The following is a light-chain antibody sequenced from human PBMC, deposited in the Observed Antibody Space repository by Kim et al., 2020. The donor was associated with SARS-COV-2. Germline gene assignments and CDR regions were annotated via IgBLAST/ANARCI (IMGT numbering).Light chain of an antibody. J-gene: IGKJ2*01. CDR2: GAS. CDR3: QQYGSSPPYT. Sequence: SPGERATLSCRASQSVRSTSLAWYQQKPGQAPRLLIYGASGRAAGIPDRFSGSGSGTDFTLTISRLEPEDFAVYYCQQYGSSPPYTFGQGTTLEI. CDR1: QSVRSTS. V-gene: IGKV3-20*01.